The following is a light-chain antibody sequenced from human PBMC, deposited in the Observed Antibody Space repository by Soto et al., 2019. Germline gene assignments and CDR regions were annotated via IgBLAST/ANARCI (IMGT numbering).Light chain of an antibody. CDR2: EVT. CDR1: SSDVGGYNY. J-gene: IGLJ1*01. V-gene: IGLV2-14*01. Sequence: QSVLTQPASVSGSPGQSITISCIGTSSDVGGYNYVSWYQQHPGEAPKLMIYEVTSRPSGVSNRFSGSKSGNTASLTISGLQAEDEADYYCSSYTSSTSDVFGTGTKVTVL. CDR3: SSYTSSTSDV.